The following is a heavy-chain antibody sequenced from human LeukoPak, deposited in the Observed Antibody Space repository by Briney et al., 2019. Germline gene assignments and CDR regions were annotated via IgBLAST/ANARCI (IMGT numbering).Heavy chain of an antibody. Sequence: PGGSLRLSCAASGFTFSSYAMHWVRQAPGKGLEWVAVISYDGSNKYYADSVKGRFTISRDNSKNTLYLQMNSLRAEDTAVYYCARGLWPFIAVVPAAIDYWGQGTLVTVSS. D-gene: IGHD2-2*01. CDR2: ISYDGSNK. V-gene: IGHV3-30*04. J-gene: IGHJ4*02. CDR1: GFTFSSYA. CDR3: ARGLWPFIAVVPAAIDY.